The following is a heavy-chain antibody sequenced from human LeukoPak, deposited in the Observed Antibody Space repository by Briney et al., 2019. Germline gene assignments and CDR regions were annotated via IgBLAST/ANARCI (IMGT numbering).Heavy chain of an antibody. Sequence: ASVKVSCKASGGTFSSYAISWVRQAPGQGLEWMGGIIPIFGTANYAQKFQGRVTMTTDTSTSTAYMELRSLRSDDTAVYYCARAGGNSVYLDYWGQGTLVTVSS. CDR2: IIPIFGTA. CDR1: GGTFSSYA. D-gene: IGHD4-23*01. V-gene: IGHV1-69*05. CDR3: ARAGGNSVYLDY. J-gene: IGHJ4*02.